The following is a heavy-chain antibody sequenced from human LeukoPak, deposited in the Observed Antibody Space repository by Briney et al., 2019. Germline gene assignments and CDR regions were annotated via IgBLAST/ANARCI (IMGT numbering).Heavy chain of an antibody. CDR1: GFNFGDYA. CDR2: IRSKGYGGTS. CDR3: TPDCSGGSCPFGN. D-gene: IGHD2-15*01. J-gene: IGHJ4*02. Sequence: PGRSLRLSCTGSGFNFGDYAMSWVRQAPGKGLEWVGFIRSKGYGGTSEYDASVKGRFTISRDDSKSNAYLQMNSLKTEDTAVYYCTPDCSGGSCPFGNWGQGTLVTVSS. V-gene: IGHV3-49*04.